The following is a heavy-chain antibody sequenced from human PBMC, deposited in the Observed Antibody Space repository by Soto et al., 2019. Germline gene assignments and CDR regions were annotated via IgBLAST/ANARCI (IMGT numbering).Heavy chain of an antibody. V-gene: IGHV1-69*01. Sequence: QVQLVQSGAEVKKPGSSVKVSCKASGGTFSSYAISWVRQAPGQGLEWMGGIIPIFGTANYEQKFQGRVTITADEYTSTAYMELSSRRSEDTAVYYCARDQGSGWYGRWDYWGQGTLVTVSS. CDR3: ARDQGSGWYGRWDY. CDR1: GGTFSSYA. J-gene: IGHJ4*02. D-gene: IGHD6-19*01. CDR2: IIPIFGTA.